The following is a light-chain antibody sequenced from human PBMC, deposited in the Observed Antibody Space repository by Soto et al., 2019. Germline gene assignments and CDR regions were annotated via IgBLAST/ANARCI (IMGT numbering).Light chain of an antibody. J-gene: IGLJ1*01. CDR3: AAWDDSLNGCV. CDR2: SDN. CDR1: SSNIGTYS. V-gene: IGLV1-44*01. Sequence: QSGLTQPPSASGTPGQRVTISCSGSSSNIGTYSVSWYQHFPGTAPRLLIYSDNHRPSGVPDRFSASKSGASASLAISGLQSEDEADFYCAAWDDSLNGCVFGTGTKLTVL.